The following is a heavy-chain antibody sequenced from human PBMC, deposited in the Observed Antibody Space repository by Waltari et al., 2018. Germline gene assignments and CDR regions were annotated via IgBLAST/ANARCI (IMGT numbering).Heavy chain of an antibody. J-gene: IGHJ4*02. Sequence: VQLQAWGPGLAKPSAPLSTTCTVSGGSNNSHYWRQLRQPPGTGLEWSGYIYYSGSTNYNPSLKSRVTISVDTSKNQFSLKLSSVTAADTAVYYCARDLGNESSGYDYWGQGTLVTVSS. D-gene: IGHD3-22*01. CDR2: IYYSGST. CDR1: GGSNNSHY. CDR3: ARDLGNESSGYDY. V-gene: IGHV4-59*11.